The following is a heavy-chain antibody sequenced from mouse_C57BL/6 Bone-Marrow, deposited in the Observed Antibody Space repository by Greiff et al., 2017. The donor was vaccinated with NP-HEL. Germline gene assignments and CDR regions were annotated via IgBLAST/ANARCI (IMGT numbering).Heavy chain of an antibody. Sequence: DVKLVESGGDLVKPGGSLKLSCAASGFTFSSYGMSWVRQTPDKRLEWVATISSCGSYTYYPDSVKGRFPISRDNAKNTLYLQMSSLKSEDTAMYYCARDDYFRYFDYWGQGTTLTVSS. V-gene: IGHV5-6*02. CDR2: ISSCGSYT. CDR1: GFTFSSYG. D-gene: IGHD2-12*01. CDR3: ARDDYFRYFDY. J-gene: IGHJ2*01.